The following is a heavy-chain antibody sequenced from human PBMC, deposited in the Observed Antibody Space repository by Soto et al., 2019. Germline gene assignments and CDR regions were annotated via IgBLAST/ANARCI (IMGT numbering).Heavy chain of an antibody. CDR3: ARLVDNYGHYYFDY. CDR1: GDSISNSAYY. Sequence: PSETLSLTCTVSGDSISNSAYYWSWIRQHPEKGLEWMGYIYYRGSTYYNPSLKSRVTISVDTSKNQFSLKLDPVTAADTAVYYCARLVDNYGHYYFDYWGQGILVTVSS. V-gene: IGHV4-31*03. D-gene: IGHD5-18*01. J-gene: IGHJ4*02. CDR2: IYYRGST.